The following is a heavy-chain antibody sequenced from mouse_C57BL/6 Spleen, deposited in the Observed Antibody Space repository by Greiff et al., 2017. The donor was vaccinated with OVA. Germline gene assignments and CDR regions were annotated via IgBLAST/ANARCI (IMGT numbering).Heavy chain of an antibody. V-gene: IGHV5-6*01. Sequence: EVQVVESGGDLVKPGGSLKLSCAASGFTFSSYGMSWVRQTPDKRLEWVATISSGGSYTYYPDSVKGRFTISRDNAKNTLYLQMSSLKSEDTAMYYCARNITTVVAKDYYAMDYWGQGTSVTVSS. CDR2: ISSGGSYT. J-gene: IGHJ4*01. D-gene: IGHD1-1*01. CDR1: GFTFSSYG. CDR3: ARNITTVVAKDYYAMDY.